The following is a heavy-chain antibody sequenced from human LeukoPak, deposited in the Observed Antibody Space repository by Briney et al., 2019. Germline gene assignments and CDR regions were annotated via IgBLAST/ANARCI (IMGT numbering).Heavy chain of an antibody. V-gene: IGHV3-74*01. CDR1: GFTFTTFW. D-gene: IGHD3-3*01. CDR3: ARGPTRHLEWLPYYYYYYYMDV. Sequence: QPGGSLRLSCATSGFTFTTFWMHWVRQAPGKGLVWVSRINHDGSGTNYADSVKGRFTISRDNAKNSLYLQMNSLRAEDTAVYYCARGPTRHLEWLPYYYYYYYMDVWGKGTTVTVSS. CDR2: INHDGSGT. J-gene: IGHJ6*03.